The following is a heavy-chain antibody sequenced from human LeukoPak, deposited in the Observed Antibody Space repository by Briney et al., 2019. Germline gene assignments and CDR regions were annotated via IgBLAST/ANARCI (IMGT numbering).Heavy chain of an antibody. D-gene: IGHD3-9*01. V-gene: IGHV3-53*01. Sequence: PGGSLRLSCAASGFTVSNNYMSWVRQAPGKGLEWVSLIYGGGTTYYADSVKGRFTISSDSSKNTLYLQMNSLRAEDTAVYYCARARYDILTGSKRNFDYWGQGTLVIVSS. CDR1: GFTVSNNY. CDR3: ARARYDILTGSKRNFDY. CDR2: IYGGGTT. J-gene: IGHJ4*02.